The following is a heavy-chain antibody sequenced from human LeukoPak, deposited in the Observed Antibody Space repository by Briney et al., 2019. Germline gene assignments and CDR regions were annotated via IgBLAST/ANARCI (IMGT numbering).Heavy chain of an antibody. J-gene: IGHJ4*02. CDR1: GYTFTGYY. D-gene: IGHD1-1*01. Sequence: ASVKVSCKASGYTFTGYYMHWVRQAPGQGLEWMGWINPNSGGTNYAQKFQGRVTMTRDTSISTAYMELSRLRSDDTAVYYCARVEPVEPTSLLDWGQGTLVTVSS. CDR3: ARVEPVEPTSLLD. V-gene: IGHV1-2*02. CDR2: INPNSGGT.